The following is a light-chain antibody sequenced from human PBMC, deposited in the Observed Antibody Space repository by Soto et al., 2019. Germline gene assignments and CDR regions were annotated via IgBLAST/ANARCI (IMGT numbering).Light chain of an antibody. Sequence: ILAARYPASLQLIPRARATHSCKASQSVSSYLAWYQQKPGQAPRLLIYDASNRATGIPARFSGSGSGTDFTLTIIILEPEDFAGYYCHQRSNWLTWTFGQGTKVDIK. V-gene: IGKV3-11*01. J-gene: IGKJ1*01. CDR2: DAS. CDR3: HQRSNWLTWT. CDR1: QSVSSY.